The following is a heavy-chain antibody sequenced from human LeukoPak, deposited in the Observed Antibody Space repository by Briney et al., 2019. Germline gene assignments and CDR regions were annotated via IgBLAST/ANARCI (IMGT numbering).Heavy chain of an antibody. V-gene: IGHV3-7*01. D-gene: IGHD1-14*01. J-gene: IGHJ4*02. Sequence: GESLRLSCVGSGFPFSSYWTTWVRQAPGKGLEGVANINQDGREEQYVDAVRGRFTIFRDNARNSLFRQMNGLKAEDSAVDYCAGRQTPCPRTCLDYWGQGTLVTVSS. CDR2: INQDGREE. CDR3: AGRQTPCPRTCLDY. CDR1: GFPFSSYW.